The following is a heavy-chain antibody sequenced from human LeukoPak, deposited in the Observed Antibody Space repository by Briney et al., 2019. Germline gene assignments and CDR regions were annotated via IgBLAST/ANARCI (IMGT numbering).Heavy chain of an antibody. CDR1: GFTFSDYG. Sequence: GGSLRLSCAASGFTFSDYGMHWVRQAPGKGLEWVAFIWYDGSNKYYAESVKGRFTISRDNSKNTLYLQMNSLKSEDTAVYYCVTEVSGSFPTWGQGTLVTVSS. J-gene: IGHJ4*02. CDR2: IWYDGSNK. D-gene: IGHD1-26*01. CDR3: VTEVSGSFPT. V-gene: IGHV3-30*02.